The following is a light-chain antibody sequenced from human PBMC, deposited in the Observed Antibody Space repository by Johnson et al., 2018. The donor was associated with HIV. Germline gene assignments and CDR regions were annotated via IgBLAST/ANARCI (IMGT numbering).Light chain of an antibody. CDR3: GTWDSSLSAGQGV. J-gene: IGLJ1*01. CDR2: DNN. V-gene: IGLV1-51*01. Sequence: QSVLTQPPSVSAAPGQRVTISCSGSTSNFENYYVSWYQHLPGTAPKLLIYDNNKRPSGIPDRFSGSKSGTSATLGITGLQPGDEADYYCGTWDSSLSAGQGVFGTGTKVTVL. CDR1: TSNFENYY.